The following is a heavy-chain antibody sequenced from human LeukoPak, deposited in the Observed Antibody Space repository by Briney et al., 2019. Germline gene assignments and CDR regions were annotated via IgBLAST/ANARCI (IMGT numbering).Heavy chain of an antibody. D-gene: IGHD2-2*01. CDR1: GYTFTSYD. CDR2: MNPNSGNT. Sequence: ASVKVSCKASGYTFTSYDINWVRQATGQGLEWMGWMNPNSGNTGYAQKFQGRVTMTRNTSISTAYMELSSLRSEDTAVYYCARSPAAGCYYYMDVWGKGTTVTVSS. V-gene: IGHV1-8*01. J-gene: IGHJ6*03. CDR3: ARSPAAGCYYYMDV.